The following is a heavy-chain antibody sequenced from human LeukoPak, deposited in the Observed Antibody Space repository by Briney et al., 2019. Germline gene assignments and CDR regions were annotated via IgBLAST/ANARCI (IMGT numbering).Heavy chain of an antibody. Sequence: GESLKISCKGSGYSFTNCWIGWVRQMPGKGLEWMGIINPFDSNVRYSPSFQGQVTISADKSINTAYLQWSSLKASDTAMYYCATRKTYASGWLFWGQGTLVTVSS. D-gene: IGHD6-19*01. V-gene: IGHV5-51*01. CDR1: GYSFTNCW. CDR3: ATRKTYASGWLF. J-gene: IGHJ4*02. CDR2: INPFDSNV.